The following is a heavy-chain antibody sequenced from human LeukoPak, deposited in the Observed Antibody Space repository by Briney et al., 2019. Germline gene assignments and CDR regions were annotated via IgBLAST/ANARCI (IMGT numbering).Heavy chain of an antibody. D-gene: IGHD6-19*01. J-gene: IGHJ4*02. Sequence: SETLSLTCTVSGGSMNNYYWNWIRQPPGKGLEWIGYIYYSGSTNYNPSLKSRVTISVDTSKNQFSLKLISVTAADTAVYFCARLQWLSTPFFDYWGQGTLVTVSS. CDR2: IYYSGST. V-gene: IGHV4-59*08. CDR3: ARLQWLSTPFFDY. CDR1: GGSMNNYY.